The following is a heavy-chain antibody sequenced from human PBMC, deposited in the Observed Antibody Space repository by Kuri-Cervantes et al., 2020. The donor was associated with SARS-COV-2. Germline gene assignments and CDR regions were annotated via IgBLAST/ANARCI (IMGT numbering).Heavy chain of an antibody. Sequence: GESLKISCAASGFTVSSNYMSWVRQAPGKGLEWVSAISGSGGSTYYADSVKGRFTISRDNSKNTLYLQMNSLRAEDTAVYYCAKSLGYSSGWYNYWGQGTLVTVSS. CDR3: AKSLGYSSGWYNY. V-gene: IGHV3-23*01. CDR1: GFTVSSNY. CDR2: ISGSGGST. J-gene: IGHJ4*02. D-gene: IGHD6-19*01.